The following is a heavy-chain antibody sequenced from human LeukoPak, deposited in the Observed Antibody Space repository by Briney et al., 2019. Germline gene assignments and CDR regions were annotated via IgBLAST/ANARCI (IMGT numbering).Heavy chain of an antibody. D-gene: IGHD5-24*01. CDR3: ASSDGYNAK. V-gene: IGHV3-48*01. Sequence: GGSLRLSCAASGFTFSTYNMNWVRQAPGKGLEWVSYISSGSTTLYYADSMKGRFTISRDNAKNSLYLQMNSLRAEDTAVYYCASSDGYNAKWGQGTLVTVSS. CDR2: ISSGSTTL. CDR1: GFTFSTYN. J-gene: IGHJ4*02.